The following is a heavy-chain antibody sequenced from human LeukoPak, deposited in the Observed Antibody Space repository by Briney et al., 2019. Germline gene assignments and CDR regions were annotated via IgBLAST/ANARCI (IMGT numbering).Heavy chain of an antibody. J-gene: IGHJ4*02. CDR3: ARHYEYYDILSGFRYYSDY. CDR2: IYYSGST. Sequence: PSETLSLTCIVSGGSISSYYWSWIRQPPGKDLEWIGYIYYSGSTNYNPSRKSRVAISVDTSKSQCSLSVCFVTGADTAVYYCARHYEYYDILSGFRYYSDYWAQGTLATVSS. V-gene: IGHV4-59*01. D-gene: IGHD3-9*01. CDR1: GGSISSYY.